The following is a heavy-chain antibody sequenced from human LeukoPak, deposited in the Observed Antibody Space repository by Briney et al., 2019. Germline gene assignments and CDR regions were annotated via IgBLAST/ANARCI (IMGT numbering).Heavy chain of an antibody. CDR2: VNTVSSYI. D-gene: IGHD3-22*01. Sequence: GGSLRLSCAASGFTFSDYTMNWVRQAPGKGLEWVASVNTVSSYIYYADSMRGRFTISRDNAKNSLFLQMNSLRAEDTAVYYCARLRRNSDRSDFFYYYDHWGQGTLVTVSS. V-gene: IGHV3-21*01. CDR3: ARLRRNSDRSDFFYYYDH. J-gene: IGHJ4*02. CDR1: GFTFSDYT.